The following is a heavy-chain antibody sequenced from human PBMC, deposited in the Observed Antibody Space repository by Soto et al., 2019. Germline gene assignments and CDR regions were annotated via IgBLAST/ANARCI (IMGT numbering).Heavy chain of an antibody. CDR2: ISGSGGST. Sequence: GGSLRLSCAASGFTFSSYAMSWVRQAPGKGLEWVSAISGSGGSTYYADSGKGRFTISRDNSKNTLYLQMNSLRAEDTAVYYCAKDRSVGPWVFPAENDYWGQGTLVTVSS. CDR3: AKDRSVGPWVFPAENDY. J-gene: IGHJ4*02. D-gene: IGHD1-26*01. CDR1: GFTFSSYA. V-gene: IGHV3-23*01.